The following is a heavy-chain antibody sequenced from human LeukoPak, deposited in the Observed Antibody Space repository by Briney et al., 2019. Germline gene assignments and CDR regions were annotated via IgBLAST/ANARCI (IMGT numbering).Heavy chain of an antibody. V-gene: IGHV3-53*01. D-gene: IGHD3-10*02. CDR3: AKDVLSLGPIFDI. CDR2: IYSGGST. CDR1: GFTVSSNY. Sequence: GGSLRLSCAASGFTVSSNYMSWVRQAPGKGLEWVSVIYSGGSTYYADSVKGRFTISRDNAKNSLYLQMNSLRAENTAVYYCAKDVLSLGPIFDIWGQGTTVTVSS. J-gene: IGHJ3*02.